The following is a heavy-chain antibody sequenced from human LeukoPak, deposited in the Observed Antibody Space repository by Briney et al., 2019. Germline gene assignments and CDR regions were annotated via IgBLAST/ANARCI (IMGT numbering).Heavy chain of an antibody. CDR3: ARVGRGTSCYFDY. J-gene: IGHJ4*02. Sequence: PSETLSLTCAVYGGSFSGYYWSWIRQPPGKGLEWIGEINHSGNTNYNPSLKSRVTISVDTSKNQFSLKLSSVTAADTAVYYCARVGRGTSCYFDYWGQGTLVTVSS. V-gene: IGHV4-34*01. CDR2: INHSGNT. CDR1: GGSFSGYY. D-gene: IGHD2-2*01.